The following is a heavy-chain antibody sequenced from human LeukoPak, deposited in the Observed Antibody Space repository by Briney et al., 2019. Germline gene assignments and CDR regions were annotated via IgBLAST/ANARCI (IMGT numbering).Heavy chain of an antibody. CDR1: GFTFSSFW. J-gene: IGHJ6*02. V-gene: IGHV3-74*01. CDR2: IKSDGSTT. Sequence: GGSLRLSCAASGFTFSSFWMHWVRQAPGKGLVGVSLIKSDGSTTSYADSVKGRFTISRDNAKNTRYLQMNSLRAEDTAVYYCARLTVVESMDVWGQGTTVTVSS. D-gene: IGHD2-15*01. CDR3: ARLTVVESMDV.